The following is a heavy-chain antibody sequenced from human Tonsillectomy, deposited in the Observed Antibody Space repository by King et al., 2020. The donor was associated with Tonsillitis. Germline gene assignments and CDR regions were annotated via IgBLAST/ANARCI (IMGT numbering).Heavy chain of an antibody. CDR1: GFTFTNYW. D-gene: IGHD3-3*01. V-gene: IGHV3-7*04. Sequence: VQLVESGGGLVQPGGSLRLSCAASGFTFTNYWMSWVRQAPGKGLEWVANIKEDGSEKNYVDSVKGRLTISRDNAKNSLYLQMNSLRAEDTAVYYCAGEYDFWSHAFDIWGQGTMVTVSS. CDR2: IKEDGSEK. CDR3: AGEYDFWSHAFDI. J-gene: IGHJ3*02.